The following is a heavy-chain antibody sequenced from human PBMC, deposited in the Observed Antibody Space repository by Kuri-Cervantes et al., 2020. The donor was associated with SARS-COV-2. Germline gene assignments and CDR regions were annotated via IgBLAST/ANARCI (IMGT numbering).Heavy chain of an antibody. Sequence: GGSLRLSCAASGFTFSSYAMHWVRQAPGKGLEWVAVISYDGSNKYYADSVKGRFTISRDNSKNTLYLQMNSLRAEDTAVYYCAREGAFDNYYYCYMDVWGKGTTVTVSS. D-gene: IGHD1-26*01. J-gene: IGHJ6*03. V-gene: IGHV3-30*04. CDR3: AREGAFDNYYYCYMDV. CDR2: ISYDGSNK. CDR1: GFTFSSYA.